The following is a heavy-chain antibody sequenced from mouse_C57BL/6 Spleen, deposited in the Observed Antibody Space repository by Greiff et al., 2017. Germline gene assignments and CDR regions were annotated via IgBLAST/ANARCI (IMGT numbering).Heavy chain of an antibody. CDR3: ARHEDRGGDGYYDY. CDR1: GYAFSSYW. V-gene: IGHV1-80*01. J-gene: IGHJ2*01. Sequence: QVQLKQSGAELVKPGASVKISCKASGYAFSSYWMNWVKQRPGKGLEWIGQIYPGDGDTNYNGKFKGKATLTADKSSSTVYMELSRLTSEDSAVYFCARHEDRGGDGYYDYWGQGTTLTVSS. CDR2: IYPGDGDT. D-gene: IGHD2-3*01.